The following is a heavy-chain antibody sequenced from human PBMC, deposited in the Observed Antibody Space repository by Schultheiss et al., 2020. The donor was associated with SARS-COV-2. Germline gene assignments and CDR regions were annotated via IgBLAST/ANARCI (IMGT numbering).Heavy chain of an antibody. J-gene: IGHJ6*02. D-gene: IGHD6-6*01. V-gene: IGHV4-61*01. CDR1: GGSVSNGYFY. CDR3: ARDLRGSSSMDV. Sequence: SETLSLTCTVSGGSVSNGYFYWSWIRQPPGKGLEWIGNIYYMGSINYNPSLKSRVTISVDTSKNQLSLKLSSVTAADTAVYYCARDLRGSSSMDVWGQGTTVTVSS. CDR2: IYYMGSI.